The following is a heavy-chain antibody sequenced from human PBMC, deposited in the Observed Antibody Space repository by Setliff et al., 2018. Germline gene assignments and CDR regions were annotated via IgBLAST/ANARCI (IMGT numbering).Heavy chain of an antibody. CDR1: GFIFSMYK. Sequence: GGSLRLSCEASGFIFSMYKMSWVRQAPGKGLEWVANIKQDGSDKYYVDSVKGRFTISRDNAKNSLYLQMNSLRAEDTAVYYCARGRNIAARLLDSWGQGALVTVSS. V-gene: IGHV3-7*03. D-gene: IGHD6-6*01. J-gene: IGHJ4*02. CDR3: ARGRNIAARLLDS. CDR2: IKQDGSDK.